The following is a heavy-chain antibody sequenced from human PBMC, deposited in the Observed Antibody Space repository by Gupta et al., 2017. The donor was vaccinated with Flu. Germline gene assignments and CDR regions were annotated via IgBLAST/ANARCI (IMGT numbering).Heavy chain of an antibody. V-gene: IGHV3-33*01. CDR2: ILDDGSNK. D-gene: IGHD1-26*01. CDR1: GFTFSRYG. J-gene: IGHJ6*02. CDR3: ASDSEASGEDNIFYYHALDV. Sequence: QVQLVESGGGVVQPGRSLRLSCATTGFTFSRYGMHWVRQAPGKGLEWVALILDDGSNKYYEDQVKGRCTSSRDNSRNTLLMQRNRLRAEDKDGYYWASDSEASGEDNIFYYHALDVWGQGTTVTVS.